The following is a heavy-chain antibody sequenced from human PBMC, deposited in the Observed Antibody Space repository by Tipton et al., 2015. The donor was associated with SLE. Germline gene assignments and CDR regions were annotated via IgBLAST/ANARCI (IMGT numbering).Heavy chain of an antibody. J-gene: IGHJ4*02. CDR2: INPNSGGT. CDR1: GYTFTGQY. V-gene: IGHV1-2*02. CDR3: ARVTRGYNCGDFDK. Sequence: QLVQSGAEVKKPGASVKVSCKASGYTFTGQYVHWVRQAPGQGLEWMGWINPNSGGTNYALKFQGRVIMTRDTSISTAYMELSSLRSDDTAVYYCARVTRGYNCGDFDKWGQGTLVTVSS. D-gene: IGHD5-18*01.